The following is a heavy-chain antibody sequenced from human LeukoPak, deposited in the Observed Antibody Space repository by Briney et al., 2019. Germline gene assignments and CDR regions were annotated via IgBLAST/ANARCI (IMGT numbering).Heavy chain of an antibody. D-gene: IGHD2-2*01. CDR3: ARDPRDCSSTSCGYLDY. CDR2: ISYDGSNK. J-gene: IGHJ4*02. V-gene: IGHV3-30*04. CDR1: GFTFSSYA. Sequence: GRPLRLSCAASGFTFSSYAMHWVRQAPGKVLEWVAVISYDGSNKYYADSVKGRFTISRDNSKNTLYLQMNSLRAEDTAVYYCARDPRDCSSTSCGYLDYWGQGTLVTVSS.